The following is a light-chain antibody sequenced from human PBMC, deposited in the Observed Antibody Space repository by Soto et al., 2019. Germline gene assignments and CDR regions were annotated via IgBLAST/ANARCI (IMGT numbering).Light chain of an antibody. V-gene: IGKV1-5*01. Sequence: DIQMTQSPSTLSASVGDRVTITCRASQSISGWLAWYQQKPGKAPKSLIYDVSNLESGVPSRFSGSGSGTDFTLTISSLQPEDVATYYCQKYNSAPLTFGQGTKVDIK. CDR1: QSISGW. CDR2: DVS. CDR3: QKYNSAPLT. J-gene: IGKJ1*01.